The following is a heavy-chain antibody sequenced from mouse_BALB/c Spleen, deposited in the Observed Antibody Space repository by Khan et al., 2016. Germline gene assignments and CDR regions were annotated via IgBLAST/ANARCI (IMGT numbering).Heavy chain of an antibody. CDR2: IYWDDDK. V-gene: IGHV8-12*01. Sequence: QVTLKESGPGILQPSQTLSLTCSFSGFSLSTSGMGVSWIRQPSGKGLEWLAHIYWDDDKRYNPSLKSRLTISKDTSSNQVFLKITSVDTADTATYYCARAYYGSYYFDYWSQGTTLTVSS. CDR3: ARAYYGSYYFDY. J-gene: IGHJ2*01. D-gene: IGHD1-1*01. CDR1: GFSLSTSGMG.